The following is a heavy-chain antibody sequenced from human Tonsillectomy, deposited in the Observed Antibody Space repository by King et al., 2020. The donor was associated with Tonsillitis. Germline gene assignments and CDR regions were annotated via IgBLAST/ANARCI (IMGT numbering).Heavy chain of an antibody. Sequence: VQLVESGGVLVQPGGSLRLSCAASGFTFSSYAISWVRQAPGKGLVWVSVISGMCGRTHYAVSVNGRFTISRDNSKNTLSLQKNSLRVEDTAVYYCVKVYCSSTSCHLGYFDYWGQGILVTVSS. D-gene: IGHD2-2*01. CDR1: GFTFSSYA. V-gene: IGHV3-23*04. CDR2: ISGMCGRT. J-gene: IGHJ4*02. CDR3: VKVYCSSTSCHLGYFDY.